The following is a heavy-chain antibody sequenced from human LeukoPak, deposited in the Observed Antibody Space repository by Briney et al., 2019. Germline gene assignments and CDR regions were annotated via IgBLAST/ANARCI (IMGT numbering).Heavy chain of an antibody. J-gene: IGHJ4*02. V-gene: IGHV3-7*03. CDR3: ARDDYSSSDY. Sequence: GGSLRLSCATSGFTFSNYGMHWVRQAPGEGLEWVANIKQDGSEKYYVDSVKGRFTISRDNAKNSLYLQMNSLRAEDTAVYYCARDDYSSSDYWGQGTLVTVSS. CDR1: GFTFSNYG. CDR2: IKQDGSEK. D-gene: IGHD6-6*01.